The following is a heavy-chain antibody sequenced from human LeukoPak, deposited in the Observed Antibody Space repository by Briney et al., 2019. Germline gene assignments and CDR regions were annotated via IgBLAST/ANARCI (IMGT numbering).Heavy chain of an antibody. V-gene: IGHV3-48*03. J-gene: IGHJ4*02. CDR1: GFTFSDYE. CDR3: ARDWFHAIDY. CDR2: ISISGTTI. Sequence: GGSLRLSCAASGFTFSDYEMNWVRQAPGKGLEWLSHISISGTTIHYADSVKGRFTISRDNAKNSVYLQMTSLRAEDTAVYYCARDWFHAIDYWGQGTLVTVSS. D-gene: IGHD2/OR15-2a*01.